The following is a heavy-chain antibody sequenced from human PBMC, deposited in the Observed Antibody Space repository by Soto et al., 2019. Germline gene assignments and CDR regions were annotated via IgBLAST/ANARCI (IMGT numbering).Heavy chain of an antibody. D-gene: IGHD2-2*01. J-gene: IGHJ5*02. CDR2: INPSGGST. Sequence: ASVKVSCKASGYTFTSYYMHWVRQAPGQGLEWMGIINPSGGSTSYAQKFQGRVTMTRDTSTSTVYMELSSLRSEDTAVYYCARSGVVVPAAISWWFDPWGQGTLVTVS. CDR1: GYTFTSYY. V-gene: IGHV1-46*01. CDR3: ARSGVVVPAAISWWFDP.